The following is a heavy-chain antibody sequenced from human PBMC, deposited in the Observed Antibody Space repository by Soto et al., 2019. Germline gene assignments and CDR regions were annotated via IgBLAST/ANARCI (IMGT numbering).Heavy chain of an antibody. CDR1: GGSISSYY. D-gene: IGHD3-10*01. J-gene: IGHJ4*02. CDR3: ARAIGGLWFGELTAYYLDY. V-gene: IGHV4-59*01. CDR2: IYYSGST. Sequence: SETLSLTCTVSGGSISSYYWSWIRQPPGKGLEWIGYIYYSGSTNYNPSLKSRVTISVDTSKNQFSLKLSSVTAADTAVYYCARAIGGLWFGELTAYYLDYWGQGTLVTVSS.